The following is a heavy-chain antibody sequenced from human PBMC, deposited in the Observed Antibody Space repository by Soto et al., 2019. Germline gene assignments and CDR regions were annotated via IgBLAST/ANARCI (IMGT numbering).Heavy chain of an antibody. Sequence: SETLSLTCTVSGGSISSSSYYWGWIRQPPGKGLDWIGSIYYSGSTYYNPSLKSRVTISVDTSKNQFSLKLSSVTAADTAVYYCARQENDFWSGRTYYYYGMDFWGQGTTVTVSS. J-gene: IGHJ6*02. CDR3: ARQENDFWSGRTYYYYGMDF. V-gene: IGHV4-39*01. D-gene: IGHD3-3*01. CDR2: IYYSGST. CDR1: GGSISSSSYY.